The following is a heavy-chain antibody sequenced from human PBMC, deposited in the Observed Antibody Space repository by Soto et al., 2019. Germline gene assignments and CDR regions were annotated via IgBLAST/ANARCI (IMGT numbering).Heavy chain of an antibody. CDR3: ARSYYYDSTGYYRTFDY. Sequence: VSLRLSCAPGGXMLGHYAMSWVRLAPGKGLKLVSFVGPSGASTFYADSVRGRFTISRYKSDNTVYLQMNSLRAADTALYFCARSYYYDSTGYYRTFDYWGPGTLGTVSS. J-gene: IGHJ4*02. CDR2: VGPSGAST. V-gene: IGHV3-23*01. CDR1: GXMLGHYA. D-gene: IGHD3-22*01.